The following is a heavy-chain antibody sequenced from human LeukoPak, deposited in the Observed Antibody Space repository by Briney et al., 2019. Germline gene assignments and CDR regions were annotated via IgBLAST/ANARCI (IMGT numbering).Heavy chain of an antibody. CDR2: IIPILGIV. V-gene: IGHV1-69*04. CDR1: GGTFSSYA. D-gene: IGHD2-15*01. CDR3: ARAYCSGGSCYSWDFEY. J-gene: IGHJ4*02. Sequence: SVKVSCKASGGTFSSYAISWVRQAPGQGLEWIGRIIPILGIVNYAQKFQGRVTITADKSTSTAYMELSSLRSEDTAVYYCARAYCSGGSCYSWDFEYWGQGTLVTVSS.